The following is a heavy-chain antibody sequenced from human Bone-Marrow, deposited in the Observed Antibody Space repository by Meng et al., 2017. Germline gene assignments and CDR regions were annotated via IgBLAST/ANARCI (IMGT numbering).Heavy chain of an antibody. CDR3: ARDEDISAAGKLFGDF. J-gene: IGHJ4*02. CDR1: GYTFPDYW. Sequence: ASVKVSCKASGYTFPDYWLHWVRRAPGQGLEWMGRINPKSGDTHYAQRFQGSVTMTGDTSISTAYMELSGLRSDDTDMYDCARDEDISAAGKLFGDFWGQGTMVTVSS. CDR2: INPKSGDT. V-gene: IGHV1-2*05. D-gene: IGHD6-13*01.